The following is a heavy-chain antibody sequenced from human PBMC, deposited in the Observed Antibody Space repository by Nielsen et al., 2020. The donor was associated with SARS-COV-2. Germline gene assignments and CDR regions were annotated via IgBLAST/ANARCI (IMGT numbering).Heavy chain of an antibody. CDR3: ASTGYSSRGDY. J-gene: IGHJ4*02. Sequence: GESLKISCAASGFTFSSYAMHWVRQAPGKGLEWVAVISYDGSNKYYADSVKGRFTISRDNSKNTLHLQMNSLRAEDTAVYYCASTGYSSRGDYWGQGTLVTVSS. V-gene: IGHV3-30-3*01. CDR1: GFTFSSYA. D-gene: IGHD6-13*01. CDR2: ISYDGSNK.